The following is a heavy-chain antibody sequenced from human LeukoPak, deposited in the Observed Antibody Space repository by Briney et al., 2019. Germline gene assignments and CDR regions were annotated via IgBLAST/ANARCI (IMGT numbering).Heavy chain of an antibody. D-gene: IGHD6-13*01. CDR2: IYYSGST. CDR1: GGSISSGGYY. Sequence: SETLSLTCAVSGGSISSGGYYWSWIRQPPGKGLEWIGYIYYSGSTYYNPSLKSRVTISVDTSKNQFSLKLSSVTAADTAVYYCARVIVGIAAAGTAYYFDYWGQGTLVTVSS. CDR3: ARVIVGIAAAGTAYYFDY. J-gene: IGHJ4*02. V-gene: IGHV4-30-4*01.